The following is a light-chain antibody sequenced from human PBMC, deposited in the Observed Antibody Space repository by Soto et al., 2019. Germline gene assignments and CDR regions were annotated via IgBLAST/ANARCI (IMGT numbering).Light chain of an antibody. J-gene: IGKJ3*01. Sequence: ESVLTQSPGTLSMSPGERATLSCRASQSVSSSYLAWYQQKPGQAPRLLIYGASSRATGIPDRFSGSGSGTDFTLTISRLEAEDCAVYYCQQYGSSPFTFGPGTKVDIK. CDR3: QQYGSSPFT. CDR2: GAS. CDR1: QSVSSSY. V-gene: IGKV3-20*01.